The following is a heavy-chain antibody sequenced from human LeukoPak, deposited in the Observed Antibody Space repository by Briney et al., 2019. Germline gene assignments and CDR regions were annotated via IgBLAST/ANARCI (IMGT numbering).Heavy chain of an antibody. Sequence: TSETLSLTCAVSGYSISSGYYWGWIRPPPGKGLEWIGTIYRSGSTYYNNPSLKSRVTISVDTSKNQFSLKLSSVTAADTAVYYCARGATTAFHFDYWGQGTLVTVSS. CDR1: GYSISSGYY. V-gene: IGHV4-38-2*01. CDR2: IYRSGST. J-gene: IGHJ4*02. CDR3: ARGATTAFHFDY. D-gene: IGHD1-26*01.